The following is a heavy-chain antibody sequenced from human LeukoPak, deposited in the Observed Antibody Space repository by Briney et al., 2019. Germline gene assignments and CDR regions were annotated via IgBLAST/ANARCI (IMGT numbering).Heavy chain of an antibody. CDR1: GFTFSTYW. J-gene: IGHJ6*02. CDR3: TRDYRGKDV. D-gene: IGHD3-16*02. V-gene: IGHV3-7*01. CDR2: IKQDGSDK. Sequence: QSGGSLRLSWAAAGFTFSTYWMSWVRQAPGKGLEWVANIKQDGSDKFYADSMKGRFTISRDNAKNSVYLQMDSLRVEDTAVYYCTRDYRGKDVWGRGTTVTVSS.